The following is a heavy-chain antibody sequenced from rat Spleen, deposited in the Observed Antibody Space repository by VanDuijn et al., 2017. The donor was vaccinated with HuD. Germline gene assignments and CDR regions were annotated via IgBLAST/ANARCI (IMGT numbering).Heavy chain of an antibody. V-gene: IGHV5-7*01. Sequence: EVKLVESGGGLVQPGRSLKLSCAASGFTFSDYNMAWVRQDPTKGLEWVATIAYDGRSTYYRDSVKGRFTNSRDNAKSSLYLQMDSLRSDDTATYYCARHGYNSYFDYWGHGVMVTVSS. CDR2: IAYDGRST. D-gene: IGHD1-9*01. CDR1: GFTFSDYN. J-gene: IGHJ2*01. CDR3: ARHGYNSYFDY.